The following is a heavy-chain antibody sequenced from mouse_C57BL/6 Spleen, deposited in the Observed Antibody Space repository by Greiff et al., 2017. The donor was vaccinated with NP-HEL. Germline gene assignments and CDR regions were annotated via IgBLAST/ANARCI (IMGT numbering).Heavy chain of an antibody. V-gene: IGHV1-85*01. D-gene: IGHD1-1*01. CDR3: ALHYGSSYGYFDV. CDR1: GYTFTSYD. Sequence: LVESGPELVKPGASVKLSCKASGYTFTSYDINWVKQRPGQGLEWIGWVYPRDGSTKYNEKFKGKATLTVDTSSSTAYMELHSLTSEDSAVYFCALHYGSSYGYFDVWGTGTTVTVSS. CDR2: VYPRDGST. J-gene: IGHJ1*03.